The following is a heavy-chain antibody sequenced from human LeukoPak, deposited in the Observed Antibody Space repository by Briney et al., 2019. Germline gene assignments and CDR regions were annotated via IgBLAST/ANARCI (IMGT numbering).Heavy chain of an antibody. V-gene: IGHV1-18*04. Sequence: ASVRVSCKASGYTFTVYYMHWVRQAPGQGLEWMGWISAYNGNTNYAQKLQGRVTMTTDTSTSTAYMELRSLRSDDTAVYYCARAPLVAVPNFDYWGQGTLVTVSS. CDR1: GYTFTVYY. CDR2: ISAYNGNT. J-gene: IGHJ4*02. CDR3: ARAPLVAVPNFDY. D-gene: IGHD2-2*01.